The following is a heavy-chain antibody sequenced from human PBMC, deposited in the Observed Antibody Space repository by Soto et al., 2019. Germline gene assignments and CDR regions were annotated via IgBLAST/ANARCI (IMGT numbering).Heavy chain of an antibody. CDR3: VKDESINWYSGHFRH. V-gene: IGHV3-9*01. Sequence: GGSLRLSCAASGFTFDDYAMHWVRQVPGKGLEWVSGINWNSGSIGYGDSVKGRFAISRDNAKNSLHLQMNGLSAEDTAFYYCVKDESINWYSGHFRHWGQGTLVTVSS. J-gene: IGHJ1*01. D-gene: IGHD6-13*01. CDR2: INWNSGSI. CDR1: GFTFDDYA.